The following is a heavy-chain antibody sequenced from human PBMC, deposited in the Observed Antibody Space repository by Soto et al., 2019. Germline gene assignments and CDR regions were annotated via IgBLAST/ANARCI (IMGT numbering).Heavy chain of an antibody. Sequence: GGSLRLSCAASGFTFSSYGMHWVRQAPGKGLEWVAVISYDGSNKYYADSVKGRFTISRDNSKNTLYLQMNSLRAEDTAVYYCAKGVGFDWFLYHYDGMAVRGQGTTVTGSS. CDR2: ISYDGSNK. V-gene: IGHV3-30*18. J-gene: IGHJ6*02. CDR1: GFTFSSYG. CDR3: AKGVGFDWFLYHYDGMAV. D-gene: IGHD3-9*01.